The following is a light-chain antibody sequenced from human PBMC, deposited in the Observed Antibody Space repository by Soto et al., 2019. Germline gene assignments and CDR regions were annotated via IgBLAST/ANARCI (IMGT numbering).Light chain of an antibody. J-gene: IGLJ1*01. CDR3: QSYASSLSGYV. CDR1: SSNIGAGYD. V-gene: IGLV1-40*01. Sequence: QTVVTQPPSVSGAPGQRVTISCTGSSSNIGAGYDVHWYQQLPGTAPKLLIYGNSNRPSGVPDRFSGSKSGTSASLAITGLQAEDDADYYCQSYASSLSGYVFGTGTKLTVL. CDR2: GNS.